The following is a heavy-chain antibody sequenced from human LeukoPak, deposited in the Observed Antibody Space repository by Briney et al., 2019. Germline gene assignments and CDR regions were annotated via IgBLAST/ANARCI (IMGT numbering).Heavy chain of an antibody. D-gene: IGHD6-13*01. Sequence: ASVKVSCKASGYTFTSYYMRCVRQAPGQGLEWMGIINPSGGSTSYAQKFQGRVTMTRDMSTSTVYMELSSLRSEDTAVYYCARDGIIAAAGNYYYYYMDVWGKGTTVTVSS. CDR1: GYTFTSYY. CDR2: INPSGGST. J-gene: IGHJ6*03. CDR3: ARDGIIAAAGNYYYYYMDV. V-gene: IGHV1-46*01.